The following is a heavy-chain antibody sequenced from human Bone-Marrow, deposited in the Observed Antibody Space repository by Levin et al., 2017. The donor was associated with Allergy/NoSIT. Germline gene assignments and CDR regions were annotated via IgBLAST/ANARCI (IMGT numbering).Heavy chain of an antibody. Sequence: GESLKISCAASGFIFRNYAMNWVRQAPGKGLEWVSQISGSGGNTHYADSVKGRFTISRDNPKNTLYLQMNSLRVEDTAVYYCAGYDTSAYHSPFDYWGQGTLVTVSS. CDR1: GFIFRNYA. CDR3: AGYDTSAYHSPFDY. CDR2: ISGSGGNT. D-gene: IGHD3-22*01. V-gene: IGHV3-23*01. J-gene: IGHJ4*02.